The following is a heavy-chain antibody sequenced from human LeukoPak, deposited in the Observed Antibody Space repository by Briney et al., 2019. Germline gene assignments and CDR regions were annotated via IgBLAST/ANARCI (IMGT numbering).Heavy chain of an antibody. Sequence: GGSLRLSCAASGFTFSSYWMHWVRHAPGKGLMWVSRINSDGSRTTYADSVRGRFTISRDNAKSTLYLQMNSLRAEDTAVYYCARGSGKGIEIWGQGTMVTVSS. CDR3: ARGSGKGIEI. V-gene: IGHV3-74*01. CDR2: INSDGSRT. CDR1: GFTFSSYW. D-gene: IGHD3-10*01. J-gene: IGHJ3*02.